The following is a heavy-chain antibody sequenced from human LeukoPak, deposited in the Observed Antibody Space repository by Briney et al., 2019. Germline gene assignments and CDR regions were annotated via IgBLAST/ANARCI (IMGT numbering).Heavy chain of an antibody. CDR1: GGSISSYY. CDR3: ARWYYDFWSGYPNPMGFDP. CDR2: IYTSGST. Sequence: PSETLSLTCTVSGGSISSYYWSWIRQPPGKGLEWIGYIYTSGSTNYNPSLKSRVTISVDTSKNQFSLKLSSVTAADTAVYYCARWYYDFWSGYPNPMGFDPWGQGTLVTASS. J-gene: IGHJ5*02. V-gene: IGHV4-4*09. D-gene: IGHD3-3*01.